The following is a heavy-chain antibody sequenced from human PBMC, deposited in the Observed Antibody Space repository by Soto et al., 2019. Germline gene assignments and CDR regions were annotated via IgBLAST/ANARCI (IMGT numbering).Heavy chain of an antibody. Sequence: QVQLQESGPGLVKPSGTLSLTCAVSGGSISSSNWWSWVRQPPGKGLEWIGEIYHSGSTNYNPSLESRVTISVDKSKNQCYLKLSSVTAADTAVYYCARAGRGYCSGGSCYSGLHGMDVWGQGTTVTVSS. CDR2: IYHSGST. D-gene: IGHD2-15*01. CDR1: GGSISSSNW. CDR3: ARAGRGYCSGGSCYSGLHGMDV. V-gene: IGHV4-4*02. J-gene: IGHJ6*02.